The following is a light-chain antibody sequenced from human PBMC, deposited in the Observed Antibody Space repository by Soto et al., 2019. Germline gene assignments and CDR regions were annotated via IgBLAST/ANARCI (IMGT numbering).Light chain of an antibody. V-gene: IGKV3-15*01. Sequence: IVMTQSPATLSVSPGERATLSCRASQNIRSNLAWYQQIPGQAPRLLIHGASTRATGIPARFSGSGSGTEFTLTISGLQSEDYAVDYCQQYNNWPPWTFGQGTTVEI. CDR3: QQYNNWPPWT. J-gene: IGKJ1*01. CDR1: QNIRSN. CDR2: GAS.